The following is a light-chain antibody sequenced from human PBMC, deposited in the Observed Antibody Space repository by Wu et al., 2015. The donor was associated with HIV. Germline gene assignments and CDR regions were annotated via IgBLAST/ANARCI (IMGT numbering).Light chain of an antibody. CDR3: QQRGNWPPIT. CDR1: QSVSSY. CDR2: DAS. V-gene: IGKV3-11*01. J-gene: IGKJ5*01. Sequence: ETVLTQSPATLSLSPGERATLSCRASQSVSSYLAWYQQKPGQAPRLLIYDASNRATGIPARFSGSGSGTDFTLTISSLEPEDFAVYYCQQRGNWPPITFGQGTRLEIK.